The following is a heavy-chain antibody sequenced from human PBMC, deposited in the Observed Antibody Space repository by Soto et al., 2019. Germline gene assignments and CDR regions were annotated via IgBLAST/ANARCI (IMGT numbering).Heavy chain of an antibody. J-gene: IGHJ4*02. CDR3: ARGNYDFWSGYYKRYYFDY. V-gene: IGHV6-1*01. CDR2: TYYRSKWYN. CDR1: GDSVSSNSAA. D-gene: IGHD3-3*01. Sequence: PSQTLSLTCAISGDSVSSNSAAWNWIRQSPSRGLEWLGRTYYRSKWYNDYAVSVKSRITINPDTSKNQFSLQLNSVTPEDTAVYYCARGNYDFWSGYYKRYYFDYWGQGTLVTVS.